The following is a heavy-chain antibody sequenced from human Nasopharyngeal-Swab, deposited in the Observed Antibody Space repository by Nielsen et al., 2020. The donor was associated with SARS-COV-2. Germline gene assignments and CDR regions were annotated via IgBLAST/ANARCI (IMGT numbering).Heavy chain of an antibody. CDR2: IWYDGSNK. V-gene: IGHV3-33*01. Sequence: GGSLRLSCAASGFTFSSYGMHWVRQAPGKGLEWVAVIWYDGSNKYYADSVKGRFTISRDNSKNTLYLQMNSLRAEDTAVYYCARGYSGYDQWGIDYWGKGTTVTVSS. D-gene: IGHD5-12*01. CDR1: GFTFSSYG. CDR3: ARGYSGYDQWGIDY. J-gene: IGHJ6*04.